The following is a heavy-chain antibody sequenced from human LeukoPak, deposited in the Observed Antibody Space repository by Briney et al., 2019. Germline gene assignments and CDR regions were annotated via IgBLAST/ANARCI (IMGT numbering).Heavy chain of an antibody. V-gene: IGHV7-4-1*02. CDR3: ARMGPAGNSFYYYYMDV. J-gene: IGHJ6*03. D-gene: IGHD4-23*01. CDR2: INTNTGNP. Sequence: ASVKVSCKASGYTFTSYAINWVRQAPGQGLEWMGWINTNTGNPTYAQGFTGRFVFSLDTSVSTAYLQISSLKAEDTAVYYCARMGPAGNSFYYYYMDVWGKGTTVTVSS. CDR1: GYTFTSYA.